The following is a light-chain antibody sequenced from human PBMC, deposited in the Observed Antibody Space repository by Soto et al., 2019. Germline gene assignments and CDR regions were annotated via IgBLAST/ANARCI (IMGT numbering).Light chain of an antibody. CDR1: QSVTNN. J-gene: IGKJ1*01. CDR3: QQYNNWPWT. V-gene: IGKV3-15*01. Sequence: EIMLTHSPATLSVSRGQRAGLSCGASQSVTNNLAWYQQKTGQAPRXLMYGASTRAAGISGRFSGSGYGTEFNLTIFSLQSEDFAVYYCQQYNNWPWTFGQGTKVDIK. CDR2: GAS.